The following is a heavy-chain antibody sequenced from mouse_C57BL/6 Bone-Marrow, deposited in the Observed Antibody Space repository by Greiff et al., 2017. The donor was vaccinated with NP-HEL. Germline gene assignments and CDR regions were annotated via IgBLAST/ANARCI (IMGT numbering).Heavy chain of an antibody. V-gene: IGHV1-69*01. CDR2: IDPSDSYT. D-gene: IGHD3-3*01. J-gene: IGHJ1*03. CDR1: GYTFTSYW. CDR3: ARRGYRAYDYWYFDV. Sequence: VQLQQPGAELVMPGASVKLSCKASGYTFTSYWMHWVKQRPGQGLEWIGEIDPSDSYTNYNQKFKGKSTLTVDKSSSTAYMQLSSLTSEDSAVYYCARRGYRAYDYWYFDVWGTGTTVTVSS.